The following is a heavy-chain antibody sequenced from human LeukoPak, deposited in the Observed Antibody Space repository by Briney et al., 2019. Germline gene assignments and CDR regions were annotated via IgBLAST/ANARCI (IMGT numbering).Heavy chain of an antibody. CDR1: GFTLSNAW. D-gene: IGHD3-9*01. J-gene: IGHJ4*02. Sequence: PGGSLRLSCAASGFTLSNAWMSWVRQAPGKGLEWVSGISGSGESTYYANSVKGRFTISRDTSKNALYLHMNSLRVEDTAVYYCAKVGQNYHILTYYFDYWGQGTLVTVSS. CDR3: AKVGQNYHILTYYFDY. V-gene: IGHV3-23*01. CDR2: ISGSGEST.